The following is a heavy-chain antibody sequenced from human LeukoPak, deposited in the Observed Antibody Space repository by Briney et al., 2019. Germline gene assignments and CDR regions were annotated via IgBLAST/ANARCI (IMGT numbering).Heavy chain of an antibody. CDR3: AKDTGDYYDSSGYYYAGWFDP. V-gene: IGHV3-30*02. Sequence: GESLRLSCAASGFTFSSYAMSWVRQAPGKGLEWVAFIRLDGSNKYYADSVKGRFTISRDNSKNTLYLQMNSLRAEDTAVYYCAKDTGDYYDSSGYYYAGWFDPWGQGTLVTVSS. CDR1: GFTFSSYA. CDR2: IRLDGSNK. D-gene: IGHD3-22*01. J-gene: IGHJ5*02.